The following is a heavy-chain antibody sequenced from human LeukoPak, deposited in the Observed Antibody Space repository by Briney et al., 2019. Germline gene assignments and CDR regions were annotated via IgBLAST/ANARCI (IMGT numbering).Heavy chain of an antibody. CDR2: INPNGGGT. CDR3: ATSLEYSRSSGDFDN. V-gene: IGHV1-2*02. CDR1: GYTFTGSY. J-gene: IGHJ4*02. Sequence: GASVKVSCKASGYTFTGSYMHWVRQAPGQGLEWVGWINPNGGGTNYAQNFQGRVTLTRDTSISTAYMELSNLKSDDTAVYYCATSLEYSRSSGDFDNWGQGTLVTVSS. D-gene: IGHD6-6*01.